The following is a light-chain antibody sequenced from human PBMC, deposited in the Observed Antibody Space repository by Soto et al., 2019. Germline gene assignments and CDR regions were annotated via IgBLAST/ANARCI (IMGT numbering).Light chain of an antibody. Sequence: DIQVTQSPSTVSASVGDTVTITCRASQTINKWLAWYQQKPGKAPKVLIYDASSLQSGVPSRFSGSGSETEFTLTISTLQPDDSATYYCQQYNTYWTFGQGTKVEIK. CDR3: QQYNTYWT. V-gene: IGKV1-5*01. J-gene: IGKJ1*01. CDR1: QTINKW. CDR2: DAS.